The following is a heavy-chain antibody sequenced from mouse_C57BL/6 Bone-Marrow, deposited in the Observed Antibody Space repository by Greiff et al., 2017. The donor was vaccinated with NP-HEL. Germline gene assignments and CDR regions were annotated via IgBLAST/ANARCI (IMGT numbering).Heavy chain of an antibody. CDR2: IDPSDSYT. J-gene: IGHJ2*01. CDR3: ASFFDY. V-gene: IGHV1-50*01. Sequence: VQLQQSGAELVKPGASVKLSCKASGYTFTSYWMQWVKQRPGQGLEWIGEIDPSDSYTNYNQKFKRKATLTVDTSSSTAYMQLSSLTSEDSAVYYCASFFDYWGQGTTLTVSS. CDR1: GYTFTSYW.